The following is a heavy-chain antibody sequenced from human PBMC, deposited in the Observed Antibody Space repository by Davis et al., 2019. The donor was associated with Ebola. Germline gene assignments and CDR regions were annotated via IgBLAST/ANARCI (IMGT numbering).Heavy chain of an antibody. CDR2: IIPIFGTA. D-gene: IGHD5-12*01. CDR3: AREGRRLRFESPLDY. Sequence: SVKVSCKASGYTFTSYGISWVRQAPGQGLEWMGGIIPIFGTANYAQKFQGRVTITADKSTSTAYMELSSLRSEDTAVYYCAREGRRLRFESPLDYWGQGTLVTVSS. CDR1: GYTFTSYG. V-gene: IGHV1-69*06. J-gene: IGHJ4*02.